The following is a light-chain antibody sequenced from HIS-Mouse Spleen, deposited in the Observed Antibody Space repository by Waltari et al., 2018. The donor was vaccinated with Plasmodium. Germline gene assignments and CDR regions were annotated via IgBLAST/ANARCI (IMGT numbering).Light chain of an antibody. V-gene: IGKV1-5*03. Sequence: DIQMTQSPSTLTASVGDRGTTTCRASQSISSWLAWYPQKPGKAPKILIYKASSLESGVPSRFSGSGSGTEFTLTISSLQPDDFATYYCQQYNSYSRTFGQGTKLEIK. CDR2: KAS. CDR1: QSISSW. J-gene: IGKJ2*01. CDR3: QQYNSYSRT.